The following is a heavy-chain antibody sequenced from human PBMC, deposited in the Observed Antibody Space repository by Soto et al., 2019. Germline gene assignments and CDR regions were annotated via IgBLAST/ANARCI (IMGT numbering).Heavy chain of an antibody. CDR1: GGTFSSYA. D-gene: IGHD6-19*01. Sequence: SVKVSCKASGGTFSSYAISWVRQAPGQGLEWMGGIIPIFGTANHAQKFQGRVTMTADASTSTAYMELRSLRSDDTAVYYCARDSEDSSGWYDAFDIWGQGTMVTVSS. CDR3: ARDSEDSSGWYDAFDI. V-gene: IGHV1-69*13. J-gene: IGHJ3*02. CDR2: IIPIFGTA.